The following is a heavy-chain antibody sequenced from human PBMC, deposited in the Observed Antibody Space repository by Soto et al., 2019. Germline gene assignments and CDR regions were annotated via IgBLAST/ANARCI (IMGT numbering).Heavy chain of an antibody. CDR2: ISGSGGST. Sequence: GGSLRLSCAASGFTFCSYAMSWVRQGPGKGLEGGSAISGSGGSTYYADSVKGRFTISRDNSKNTLYLQMSSLRAEDTAVYYCARRQISPPTRGAASARGAMDVWGQGTTVTVSS. CDR1: GFTFCSYA. J-gene: IGHJ6*02. V-gene: IGHV3-23*01. D-gene: IGHD6-13*01. CDR3: ARRQISPPTRGAASARGAMDV.